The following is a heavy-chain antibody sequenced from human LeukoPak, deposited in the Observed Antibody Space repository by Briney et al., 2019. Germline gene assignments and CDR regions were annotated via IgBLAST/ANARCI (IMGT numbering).Heavy chain of an antibody. D-gene: IGHD6-19*01. CDR3: ATTVAGIVGVWFDP. V-gene: IGHV1-2*02. J-gene: IGHJ5*02. Sequence: ASVKVSCKASGYTFTGYYMHWVRQAPGQGLEWMGGINPNSGGTNYAQKFQGRVTMTRDTSISTAYMELSRLRSDDTAVYYCATTVAGIVGVWFDPWGQGTLVTVSS. CDR1: GYTFTGYY. CDR2: INPNSGGT.